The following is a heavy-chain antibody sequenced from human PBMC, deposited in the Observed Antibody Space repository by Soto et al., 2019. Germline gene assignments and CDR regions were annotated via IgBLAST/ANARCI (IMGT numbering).Heavy chain of an antibody. Sequence: GGSLRLSCAASGFTFRSFTMNWVRQAPGKGLEWVSTISSNSAYIYYTDALRGRFTISRDNAKNSLYLQMTSLSAEDTAMYYCARDGDVNTGFGKDYWGQGTLVTVAS. CDR1: GFTFRSFT. V-gene: IGHV3-21*01. CDR3: ARDGDVNTGFGKDY. J-gene: IGHJ4*02. CDR2: ISSNSAYI. D-gene: IGHD3-16*01.